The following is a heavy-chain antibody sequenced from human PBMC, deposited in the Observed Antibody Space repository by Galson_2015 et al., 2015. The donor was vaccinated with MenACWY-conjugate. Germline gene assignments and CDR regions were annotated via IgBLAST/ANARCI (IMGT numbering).Heavy chain of an antibody. D-gene: IGHD1-26*01. Sequence: QSGAEVKKPGESLRISCTGSGSSFPSYWISWVRQMPGKGLEWMGRIDPSDSYTNYSPSFQGHVTISADKSISTAYLQWSSLKASDTAMYYCARISGSYYLPDYWGQGTLVTVSS. CDR1: GSSFPSYW. CDR3: ARISGSYYLPDY. CDR2: IDPSDSYT. J-gene: IGHJ4*02. V-gene: IGHV5-10-1*01.